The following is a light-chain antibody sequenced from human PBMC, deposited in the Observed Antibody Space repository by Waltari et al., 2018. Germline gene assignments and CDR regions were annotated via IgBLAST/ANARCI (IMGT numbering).Light chain of an antibody. Sequence: QSALTQPASVSGSPGQSITISCTASSSNLASYTLVSWYQQHAGKPPKLIIYEGAKQPSGVSNRFSGSKSGNTASLTISGLQAEDEADYYCCSYADNRVFGGGTKLTVL. V-gene: IGLV2-23*01. CDR2: EGA. CDR1: SSNLASYTL. J-gene: IGLJ3*02. CDR3: CSYADNRV.